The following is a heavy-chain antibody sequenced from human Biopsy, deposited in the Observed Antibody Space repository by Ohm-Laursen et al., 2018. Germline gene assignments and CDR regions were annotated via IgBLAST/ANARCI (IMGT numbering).Heavy chain of an antibody. CDR2: INSDGSST. V-gene: IGHV3-74*01. CDR3: TRAEAGSGSLLYFDY. D-gene: IGHD3-10*01. J-gene: IGHJ4*02. CDR1: EFIFSRFW. Sequence: SLRLSCAASEFIFSRFWMYWVRQAPGKGLVWVSRINSDGSSTNYADAVKGRFTISRDNAKNTVFLQMNSLRAEDTAVYYCTRAEAGSGSLLYFDYWGQGNLVTVSS.